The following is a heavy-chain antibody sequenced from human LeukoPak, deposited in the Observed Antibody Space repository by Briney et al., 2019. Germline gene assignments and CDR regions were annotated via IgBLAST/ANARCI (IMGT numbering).Heavy chain of an antibody. J-gene: IGHJ4*02. CDR1: GFTFGDYA. CDR2: IRSKAYGGTT. CDR3: TRVEVVVYYFDY. Sequence: GGSLRLSCTASGFTFGDYAMSWVRQAPGKGLEWVGFIRSKAYGGTTEYAASVKGRFTISRDDSKSIAYLQMNSLKTEDTAVYYCTRVEVVVYYFDYWGQGTLVTVSS. D-gene: IGHD3-22*01. V-gene: IGHV3-49*04.